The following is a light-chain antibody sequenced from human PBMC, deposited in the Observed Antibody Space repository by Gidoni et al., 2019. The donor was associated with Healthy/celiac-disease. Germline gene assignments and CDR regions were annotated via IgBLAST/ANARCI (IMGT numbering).Light chain of an antibody. CDR1: QSVSSY. V-gene: IGKV3-11*01. CDR2: DAS. J-gene: IGKJ4*01. CDR3: QQRSNWPLT. Sequence: DIVLTQYPATLSLSPGERATLSCRASQSVSSYLAWYQQKPGQAPRLLIYDASNRATVIPARFSGSGSGTDFTLTISSLEPEDFAVYYCQQRSNWPLTFXGXTKVEIK.